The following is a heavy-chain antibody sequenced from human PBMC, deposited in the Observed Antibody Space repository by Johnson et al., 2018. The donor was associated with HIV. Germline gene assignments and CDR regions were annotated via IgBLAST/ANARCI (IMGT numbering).Heavy chain of an antibody. CDR2: IKQDGSEK. Sequence: VQLVESGGGLVQPGGSLRLSCAASGFTFSSYWMSWVRQAPGKGLEWVANIKQDGSEKYYVDSVKGRFTISRDNGNNSLYLQMNSMRAEDAAVYYCARGFDAFDIWGQGTMVTVSS. V-gene: IGHV3-7*02. J-gene: IGHJ3*02. CDR3: ARGFDAFDI. CDR1: GFTFSSYW.